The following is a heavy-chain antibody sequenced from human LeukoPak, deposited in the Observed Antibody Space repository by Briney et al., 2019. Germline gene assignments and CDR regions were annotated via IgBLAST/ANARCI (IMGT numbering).Heavy chain of an antibody. Sequence: GGSLRLSCAASGFTFSSYGMHWVRQAPGKGLEWVAVIWYDGSNKYYADSVKGRFTISRDDSKNTLYLQMNSLRAEDTAVYYCARVGSSWYPYFDYWGQGTLVTVSS. D-gene: IGHD6-13*01. CDR2: IWYDGSNK. J-gene: IGHJ4*02. V-gene: IGHV3-33*08. CDR3: ARVGSSWYPYFDY. CDR1: GFTFSSYG.